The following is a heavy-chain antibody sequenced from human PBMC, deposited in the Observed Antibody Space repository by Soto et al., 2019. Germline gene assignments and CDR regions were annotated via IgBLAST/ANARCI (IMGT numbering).Heavy chain of an antibody. CDR3: ARGGDYDSSGYYLESTQYYFDY. D-gene: IGHD3-22*01. J-gene: IGHJ4*02. CDR2: IYYSGST. CDR1: GGSISSGDYY. Sequence: PSETLSLTCTVSGGSISSGDYYWSGIRQPPGKGLEWIGYIYYSGSTYYNPSLKSRVTISVDPSKNQFSLKLSSVTAADTAVYYCARGGDYDSSGYYLESTQYYFDYWGQGTLVTVSS. V-gene: IGHV4-30-4*01.